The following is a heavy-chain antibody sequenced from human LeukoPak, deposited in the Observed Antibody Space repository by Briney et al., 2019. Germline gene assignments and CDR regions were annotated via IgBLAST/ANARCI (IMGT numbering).Heavy chain of an antibody. J-gene: IGHJ4*02. Sequence: PSQTLSLTCTVSGGSISSGDYYWTWIRPPPGQGLEWIGYIYYSGSTYYNPSLNSRVTISVDTSKNQFSLKLSFVTAADTAVYYCARGRGYSSSSRFDYWGQGTLVTVSS. D-gene: IGHD6-6*01. CDR2: IYYSGST. V-gene: IGHV4-30-4*08. CDR1: GGSISSGDYY. CDR3: ARGRGYSSSSRFDY.